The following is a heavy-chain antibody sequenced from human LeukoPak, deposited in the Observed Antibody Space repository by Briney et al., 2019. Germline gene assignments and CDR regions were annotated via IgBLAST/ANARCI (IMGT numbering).Heavy chain of an antibody. D-gene: IGHD6-13*01. Sequence: SETLSLTCSVSGGSISRISYYWGWTRQPPGKGLEWIGSIYYSGSTYYNPSLKSRVTISVDTSRNQFSLKLGSVTAADTAVYYCARHGSIATGAFTYWGQGTLVTVSS. CDR3: ARHGSIATGAFTY. J-gene: IGHJ4*02. CDR1: GGSISRISYY. CDR2: IYYSGST. V-gene: IGHV4-39*01.